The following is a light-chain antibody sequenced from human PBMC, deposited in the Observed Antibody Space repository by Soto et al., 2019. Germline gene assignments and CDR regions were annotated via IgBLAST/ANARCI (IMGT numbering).Light chain of an antibody. CDR1: QSISGW. CDR3: QQYNSYSRT. J-gene: IGKJ1*01. Sequence: DIQMTQSPSTLSASVGDRVTITCRASQSISGWLAWYQQKPGKAPKFLIYDASNLESGVPSRFSGSGSGTEFTLTISSLQPEDFATYYCQQYNSYSRTFGQGTKVDI. CDR2: DAS. V-gene: IGKV1-5*01.